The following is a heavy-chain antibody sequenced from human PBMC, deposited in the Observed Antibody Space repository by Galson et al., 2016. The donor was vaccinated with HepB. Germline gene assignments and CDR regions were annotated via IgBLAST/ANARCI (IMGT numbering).Heavy chain of an antibody. D-gene: IGHD3-10*01. CDR3: ARGFGGSGSPGY. J-gene: IGHJ4*02. CDR2: ISGSGGSA. CDR1: GFTFSTYA. Sequence: SLRLSCAASGFTFSTYAMSWVRQGPGKGLEWVSAISGSGGSADYADSVKGRFTISRDNSKNTLYLQMNSLRAEDTAVYYCARGFGGSGSPGYWGQGTLVTVSS. V-gene: IGHV3-23*01.